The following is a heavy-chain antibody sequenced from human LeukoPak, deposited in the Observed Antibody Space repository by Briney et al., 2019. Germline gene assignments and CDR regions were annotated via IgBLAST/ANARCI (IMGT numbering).Heavy chain of an antibody. CDR1: GFTFDDYT. CDR3: AKDGFGVVRGY. V-gene: IGHV3-43*01. Sequence: GGSLRLSCAASGFTFDDYTMHWVRQAPGKGLEWVSLISWDGGSTYYADSVKGRFTISRDNSKNTLYLQMNSLRAEDTAVYYCAKDGFGVVRGYWGQGTLVTVSS. D-gene: IGHD3-3*01. J-gene: IGHJ4*02. CDR2: ISWDGGST.